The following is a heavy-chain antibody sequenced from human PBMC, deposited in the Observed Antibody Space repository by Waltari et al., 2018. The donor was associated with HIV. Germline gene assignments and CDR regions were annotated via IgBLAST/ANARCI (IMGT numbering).Heavy chain of an antibody. J-gene: IGHJ4*02. V-gene: IGHV3-23*01. CDR1: GSTFSRYA. Sequence: EVQLLESGGGLVQPGGSLRLSCAASGSTFSRYAIGWVRQAPGKGLEWVSVISGSGGSTYYADFVKGRFTISRDNSKNTLYLQMNSLRAEDTAVYYCAKEGIAGRPSVPDYWGQGTLVTVSS. CDR2: ISGSGGST. D-gene: IGHD6-6*01. CDR3: AKEGIAGRPSVPDY.